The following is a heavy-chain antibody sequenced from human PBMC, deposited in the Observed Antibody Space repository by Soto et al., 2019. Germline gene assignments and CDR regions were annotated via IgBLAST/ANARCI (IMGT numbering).Heavy chain of an antibody. CDR1: GFTFSSYA. J-gene: IGHJ4*02. Sequence: EVQLLESGGGLVPPGGSLRLSCAASGFTFSSYAMSWVRQAPGKGLEWVSVISGSGDSTYYADSVKGRFTISRDNSKNTLYLQMNSLRAEDTAVYYCARRTSGWYLDYWGQGTLVTVSS. D-gene: IGHD6-19*01. V-gene: IGHV3-23*01. CDR2: ISGSGDST. CDR3: ARRTSGWYLDY.